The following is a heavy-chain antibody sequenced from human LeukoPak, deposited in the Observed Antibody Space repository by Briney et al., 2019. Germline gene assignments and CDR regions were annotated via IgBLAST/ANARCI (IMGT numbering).Heavy chain of an antibody. Sequence: PSETLSLTCTVSGGSISSSSYYWSWIRQPPGKGLEWIGYIYYSGSTNYNPSLKSRVTISVDTSKNQFSLKLSSVTAADTAVYYCARGPEGNSGSYLFAFDIWGQGTMVTVSS. CDR1: GGSISSSSYY. J-gene: IGHJ3*02. CDR2: IYYSGST. V-gene: IGHV4-61*05. D-gene: IGHD1-26*01. CDR3: ARGPEGNSGSYLFAFDI.